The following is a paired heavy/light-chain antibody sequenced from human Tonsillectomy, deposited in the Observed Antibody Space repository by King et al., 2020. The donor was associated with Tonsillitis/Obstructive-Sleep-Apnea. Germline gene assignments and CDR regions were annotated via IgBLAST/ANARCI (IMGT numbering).Heavy chain of an antibody. V-gene: IGHV1-46*01. CDR1: GYTFTIYS. Sequence: QVQLVQSGAVVKKPGASLKVSCKASGYTFTIYSIHWVRQAPGQRLEWLGVINPSGGSTSYSQKFQGRVTMTSDTSTSTVFMGLSSLRSDDTAVYYCARDVKGRYSDGYALSPEDYYYYYMDVWGKGTTVTVSS. CDR2: INPSGGST. CDR3: ARDVKGRYSDGYALSPEDYYYYYMDV. J-gene: IGHJ6*03. D-gene: IGHD5-18*01.
Light chain of an antibody. V-gene: IGKV3-20*01. Sequence: EIVLTQSPGTLSLSPGERATLSCRASQSVASNYLAWYQHKPGQAPKLLIYGASSRATGISDRFSGSGSGTDFTLTISRLEPEDFAVYYCQQYGTSTGTFGQGTKVEIK. J-gene: IGKJ1*01. CDR1: QSVASNY. CDR3: QQYGTSTGT. CDR2: GAS.